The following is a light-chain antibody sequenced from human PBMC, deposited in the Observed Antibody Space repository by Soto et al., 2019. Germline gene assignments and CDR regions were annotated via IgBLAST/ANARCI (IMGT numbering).Light chain of an antibody. CDR3: QQRSKMTPT. Sequence: IVLTQSPATLSLSPGERANLSCRASQFLXSYLAWYRQIPGQAPRVLXDDASNRATGIPDRFSGGGSGTDFTLTISSLDPEYFSVYYFQQRSKMTPTFGQGTRLDIK. CDR1: QFLXSY. J-gene: IGKJ5*01. CDR2: DAS. V-gene: IGKV3-11*01.